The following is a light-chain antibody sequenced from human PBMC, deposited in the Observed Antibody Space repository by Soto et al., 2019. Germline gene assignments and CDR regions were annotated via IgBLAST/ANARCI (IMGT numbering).Light chain of an antibody. CDR3: QHYNSYGT. CDR2: HVS. CDR1: QSIDRW. Sequence: IPVSKSAFTLTASVGNRVTTPFRASQSIDRWLAWYQQSPGKAPKILIYHVSSLETGVPSRFSGSGSGTEFTLTISSLQPDDFATYYCQHYNSYGTFGEGRKVDIK. J-gene: IGKJ4*01. V-gene: IGKV1-5*01.